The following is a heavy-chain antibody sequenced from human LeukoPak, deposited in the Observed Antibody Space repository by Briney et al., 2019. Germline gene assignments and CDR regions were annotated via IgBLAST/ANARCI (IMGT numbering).Heavy chain of an antibody. D-gene: IGHD1-26*01. J-gene: IGHJ4*02. V-gene: IGHV4-34*01. Sequence: PSETLSLTCGVSGGSFSNYIWSWVRQPPGKGLEWTGEILQGGVTNYNSSLKSRVTMSMDTSKNQFHLDLTSVTAADAGQYFCARGGRGTYMRHWGQGILVTVSS. CDR3: ARGGRGTYMRH. CDR2: ILQGGVT. CDR1: GGSFSNYI.